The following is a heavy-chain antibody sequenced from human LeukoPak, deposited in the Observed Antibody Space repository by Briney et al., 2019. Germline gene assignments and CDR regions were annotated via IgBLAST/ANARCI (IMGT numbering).Heavy chain of an antibody. CDR1: GYSFTSYW. V-gene: IGHV5-51*01. Sequence: GESLKISCKGSGYSFTSYWIGWVRQMPGKGLEWMGVIYPGDSDTRYSPSFQGQVTISADKSISTAYLQWSSLKASDTAMYYCARYGRIAARPSDYYYYTDVWGKGTTVTVSS. D-gene: IGHD6-6*01. CDR3: ARYGRIAARPSDYYYYTDV. CDR2: IYPGDSDT. J-gene: IGHJ6*03.